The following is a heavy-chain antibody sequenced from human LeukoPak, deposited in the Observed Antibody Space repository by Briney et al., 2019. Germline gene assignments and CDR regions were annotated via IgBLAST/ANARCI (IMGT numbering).Heavy chain of an antibody. J-gene: IGHJ5*02. Sequence: SETLSLTCTVSGGSISSYYWSWIRQPPGKGLEWIGYIYYSGSTNYNPSLKSRVTISVDTSKNQFSLKLSSVTAADTAVYDCSTQRSYYDFWSGYYQGNWFDPWGQGTLVTVSS. V-gene: IGHV4-59*08. CDR3: STQRSYYDFWSGYYQGNWFDP. CDR2: IYYSGST. CDR1: GGSISSYY. D-gene: IGHD3-3*01.